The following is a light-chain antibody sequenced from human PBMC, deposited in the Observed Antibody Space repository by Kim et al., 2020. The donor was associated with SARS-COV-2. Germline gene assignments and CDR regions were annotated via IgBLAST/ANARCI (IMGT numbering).Light chain of an antibody. V-gene: IGKV3-11*01. CDR1: QSVSKY. Sequence: EIVLTQSPATLSLSPGDRATLSCRASQSVSKYLAWYQQKPGQPPRVLIYDTSNRATGVPARFSGSGSGTDFTLTISSLEPEDFAVYYCQQRSSWPRLTFGGGTKVDIK. CDR2: DTS. CDR3: QQRSSWPRLT. J-gene: IGKJ4*01.